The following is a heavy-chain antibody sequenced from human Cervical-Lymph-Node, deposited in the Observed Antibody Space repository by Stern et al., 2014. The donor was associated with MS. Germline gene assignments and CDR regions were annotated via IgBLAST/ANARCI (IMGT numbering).Heavy chain of an antibody. CDR3: ARGSGAFDN. V-gene: IGHV3-11*01. J-gene: IGHJ4*02. CDR1: GFSFRDHY. Sequence: MQLEESGGGLVKPGGSLRLSCVASGFSFRDHYMSWIRQTPGQGQERISYISGTVGSTPYADSVKGRFTIARDNANNSVYLQMTSLRVEDTAIYYCARGSGAFDNWGLGILVTVSS. CDR2: ISGTVGST.